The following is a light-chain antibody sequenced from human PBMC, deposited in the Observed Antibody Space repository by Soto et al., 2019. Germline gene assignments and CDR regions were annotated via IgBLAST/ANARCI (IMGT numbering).Light chain of an antibody. CDR3: QQYGSSPPIT. CDR2: GAS. Sequence: EIVLTQSPGTLSLSPGERATLSCRASQSVSSSYLAWYQQKPGQAPRLLIYGASSRATGIPDRVSGSGSGTDFTLTISILEPEDFAVYYCQQYGSSPPITFGQGTRLEIK. J-gene: IGKJ5*01. V-gene: IGKV3-20*01. CDR1: QSVSSSY.